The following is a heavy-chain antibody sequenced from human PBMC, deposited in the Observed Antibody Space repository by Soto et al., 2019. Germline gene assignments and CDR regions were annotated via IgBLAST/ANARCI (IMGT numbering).Heavy chain of an antibody. D-gene: IGHD6-19*01. CDR3: SRIHWAQSSLDY. CDR1: GGSIDSGAFS. Sequence: PSETLSLTCAVSGGSIDSGAFSLSWIRQPPGKGLEWIGYVTHSGTAYSIPSLNGRLTLSVDSSQTQFSLKLTSVTAADSAFYYCSRIHWAQSSLDYWGRGILVTVSS. J-gene: IGHJ4*02. CDR2: VTHSGTA. V-gene: IGHV4-30-2*01.